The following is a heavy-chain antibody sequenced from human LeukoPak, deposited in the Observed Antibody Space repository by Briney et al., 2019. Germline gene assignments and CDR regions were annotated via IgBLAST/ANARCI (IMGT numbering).Heavy chain of an antibody. CDR2: IYYSGST. CDR3: ARSYFGSGTFNGFDY. CDR1: GGSISSYY. Sequence: PSETLSLTCTVSGGSISSYYWSWIRQPPGKGLEWMGYIYYSGSTNYNPSLKSRVTISLDKSRNQFSLNLNSLSAADTAVYYCARSYFGSGTFNGFDYWGQGTLVTVSS. J-gene: IGHJ4*02. V-gene: IGHV4-59*12. D-gene: IGHD3-10*01.